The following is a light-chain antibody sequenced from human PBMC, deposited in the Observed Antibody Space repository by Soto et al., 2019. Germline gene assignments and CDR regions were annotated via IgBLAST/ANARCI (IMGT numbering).Light chain of an antibody. CDR3: SSKRDSSTLFV. CDR2: EVT. Sequence: APTLPSSVSRSPGQSITISCTETSSDVGAYNYVSWYQHHPGKVPKLLIYEVTNRPSGVSDRFSGSKSGKTASLTISGLQAADEDDYYCSSKRDSSTLFVFGTGTKVT. CDR1: SSDVGAYNY. V-gene: IGLV2-14*01. J-gene: IGLJ1*01.